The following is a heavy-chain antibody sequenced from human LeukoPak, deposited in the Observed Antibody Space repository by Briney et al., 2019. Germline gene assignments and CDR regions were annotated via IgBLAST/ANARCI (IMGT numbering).Heavy chain of an antibody. J-gene: IGHJ5*02. CDR2: INPSGGST. CDR1: GYTFTSYY. CDR3: ATHPSTSYRYNWFDP. V-gene: IGHV1-46*03. D-gene: IGHD1-26*01. Sequence: ASVKVSCKASGYTFTSYYMHWVRQAPGQGLEWMGIINPSGGSTSYAQKFQGRVTMTRDTSTSTVYMKLSSLRSEDTAVYYCATHPSTSYRYNWFDPWGQGTLVTVSS.